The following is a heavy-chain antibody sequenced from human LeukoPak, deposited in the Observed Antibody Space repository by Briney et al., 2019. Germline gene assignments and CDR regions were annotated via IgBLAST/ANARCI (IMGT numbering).Heavy chain of an antibody. J-gene: IGHJ4*02. V-gene: IGHV3-11*01. CDR1: GFTFSDYY. CDR2: ISSSGSTI. D-gene: IGHD3-3*01. Sequence: PGGSLGLSCAASGFTFSDYYMSWIRQAPGKGLEWVSYISSSGSTIYYADSVKGRFTISRDNAKNSLYLQMNSLRAEDTAVYYCARGSITIFGVVIRTTNTYFDYWGQGTLVTVSS. CDR3: ARGSITIFGVVIRTTNTYFDY.